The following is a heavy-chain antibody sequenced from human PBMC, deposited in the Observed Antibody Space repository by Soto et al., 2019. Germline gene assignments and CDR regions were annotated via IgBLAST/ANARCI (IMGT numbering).Heavy chain of an antibody. V-gene: IGHV3-73*02. CDR1: GFSFSGSS. J-gene: IGHJ4*02. D-gene: IGHD3-16*01. Sequence: EVQLVESGGDLVQPGGSLKLSCAASGFSFSGSSMHWVRQASGKGLEWVGRIRSKADKYETAYAASVKGRFTISRDDSKTTAYLQMNSLKSEDTAVYYCTRQFDGLNYGGVYWGQGTLVTVSS. CDR2: IRSKADKYET. CDR3: TRQFDGLNYGGVY.